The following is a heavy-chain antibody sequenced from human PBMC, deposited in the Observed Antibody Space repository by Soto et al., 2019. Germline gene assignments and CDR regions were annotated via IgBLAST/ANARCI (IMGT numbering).Heavy chain of an antibody. D-gene: IGHD3-22*01. Sequence: PSETLSLTCTVSGGSISSYYWSWIRQPPGKGLEWIGYIYYSGSTNYNPSLKSRVTISVDTSKNQFSLKLSSVTAADTAVYYCARDYYDSSGYSRHDAFDIWGQGTMGTVSS. J-gene: IGHJ3*02. CDR3: ARDYYDSSGYSRHDAFDI. CDR1: GGSISSYY. CDR2: IYYSGST. V-gene: IGHV4-59*01.